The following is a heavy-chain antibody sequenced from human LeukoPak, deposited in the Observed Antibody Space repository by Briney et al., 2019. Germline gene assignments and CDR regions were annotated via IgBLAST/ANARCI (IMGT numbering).Heavy chain of an antibody. CDR1: GFTFTTNA. CDR2: ISGRTGAT. D-gene: IGHD5-12*01. J-gene: IGHJ4*02. CDR3: AKCGNSGCHLIDY. V-gene: IGHV3-23*01. Sequence: GGALRVSCAASGFTFTTNAMSWVRQAPGKGLDWVSAISGRTGATYYADSEKGRFTISRDNSKSTLYLQMDSLRAEDTAVYYCAKCGNSGCHLIDYWGQGTLVTVSS.